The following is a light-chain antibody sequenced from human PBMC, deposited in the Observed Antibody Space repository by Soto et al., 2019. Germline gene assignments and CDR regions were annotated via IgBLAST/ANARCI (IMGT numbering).Light chain of an antibody. CDR1: QFIGNW. CDR2: KAS. J-gene: IGKJ2*02. CDR3: QQYNGT. V-gene: IGKV1-5*03. Sequence: DIQMTQSPSTISASVGDRVSSTCRTSQFIGNWLAWYQQKPGKAPKLLIYKASSLESGVPSRFSGSGSGTEFTLTISSLQPDDFGIYYCQQYNGTFGQGTKLEIK.